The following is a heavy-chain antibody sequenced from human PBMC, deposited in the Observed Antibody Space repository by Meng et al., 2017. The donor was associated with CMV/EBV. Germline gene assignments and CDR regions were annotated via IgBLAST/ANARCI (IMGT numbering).Heavy chain of an antibody. CDR1: GGTFSSYA. Sequence: SVKVSCKASGGTFSSYAISWVRQAPGQGLEWMGGTIPIFGTANYAQKFQGRVTITTDESTSTDYMELSSLRSEDTAVYYCARGDFWSGTNMYYYYGMDFWGQGTTVTVSS. J-gene: IGHJ6*02. CDR3: ARGDFWSGTNMYYYYGMDF. CDR2: TIPIFGTA. D-gene: IGHD3-3*01. V-gene: IGHV1-69*05.